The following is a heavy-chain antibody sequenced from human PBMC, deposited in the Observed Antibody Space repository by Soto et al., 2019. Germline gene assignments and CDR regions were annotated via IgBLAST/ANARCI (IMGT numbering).Heavy chain of an antibody. J-gene: IGHJ4*02. CDR3: ARVWDCSGGSCYFDY. CDR2: IYYSGST. D-gene: IGHD2-15*01. Sequence: QVQLQESGPGLVKPSQTLSLTCTVSGDSISSGGYYWSWIRQHPGKGREWIGYIYYSGSTYYNPSLKSRVTISVDTSKNQVSLKLSSVTAADTAVYYCARVWDCSGGSCYFDYWGQGTLVTVSS. CDR1: GDSISSGGYY. V-gene: IGHV4-31*03.